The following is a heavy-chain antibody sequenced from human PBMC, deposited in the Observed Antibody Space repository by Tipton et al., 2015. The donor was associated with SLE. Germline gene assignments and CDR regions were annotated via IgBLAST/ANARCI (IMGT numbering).Heavy chain of an antibody. J-gene: IGHJ6*02. Sequence: TLSLTCTVSGGSISSGSYYWSWIRQPAGKGLEWIGRIYTSGSTNYNPSLKSRVTISVDTSKNQFSLKLSSVTAADTAVYYCARDGVAPYGMDVWGQGTTVTVSS. CDR1: GGSISSGSYY. V-gene: IGHV4-61*02. CDR3: ARDGVAPYGMDV. D-gene: IGHD3-16*01. CDR2: IYTSGST.